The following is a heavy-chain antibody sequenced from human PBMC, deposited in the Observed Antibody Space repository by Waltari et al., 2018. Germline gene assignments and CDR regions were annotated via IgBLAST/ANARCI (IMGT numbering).Heavy chain of an antibody. V-gene: IGHV1-69*01. CDR1: GGTFSSYA. D-gene: IGHD3-9*01. CDR2: INPNFGTA. CDR3: ARARHYDILTDNAFDI. J-gene: IGHJ3*02. Sequence: QVQLVQSGAEVKKPGSSVKVSCKASGGTFSSYATSWVRQAPGKGLGWMGAINPNFGTANYAQRFEGGVTIPADESTSTAYMELSSLRSEDTAVYYCARARHYDILTDNAFDIWGQGTMVTVSS.